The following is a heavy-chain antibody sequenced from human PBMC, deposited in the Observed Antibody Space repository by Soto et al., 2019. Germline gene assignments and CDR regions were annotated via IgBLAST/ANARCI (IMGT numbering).Heavy chain of an antibody. CDR1: GFKFSYYG. Sequence: QVQLVESGGGVVQPGTSLRLSCTASGFKFSYYGMHWVRQGPGKGLEWVAVIWYDGGRDYYSDSVEGRFTISRDNFKNTVYLEMNSLRGEDTAVYYCARGTAHFYDYMDVWGEGTTVTVSS. J-gene: IGHJ6*03. V-gene: IGHV3-33*01. D-gene: IGHD3-16*01. CDR3: ARGTAHFYDYMDV. CDR2: IWYDGGRD.